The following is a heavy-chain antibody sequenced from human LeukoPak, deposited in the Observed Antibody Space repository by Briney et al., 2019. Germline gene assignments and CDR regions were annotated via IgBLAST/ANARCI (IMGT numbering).Heavy chain of an antibody. CDR2: ISGSGGST. CDR3: AKGHCSSTSCLSSAEYFQH. CDR1: GFTFSSYA. D-gene: IGHD2-2*01. V-gene: IGHV3-23*01. J-gene: IGHJ1*01. Sequence: GGSLRLSCAASGFTFSSYAMSWVRQAPGKGLEWVSAISGSGGSTYYADSVKGRFTISRDNSKNTLYLQMNSLRAEDTAVYYCAKGHCSSTSCLSSAEYFQHWGQGTLVTVSS.